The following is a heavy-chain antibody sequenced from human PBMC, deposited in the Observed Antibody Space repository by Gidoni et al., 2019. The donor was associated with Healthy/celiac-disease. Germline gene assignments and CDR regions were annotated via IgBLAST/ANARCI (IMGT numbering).Heavy chain of an antibody. CDR2: ISYDGSNK. Sequence: QVELVESGGGVVQPGRALRLACAASGFTCRSYAMHWVRQAPGKGLEWVAVISYDGSNKYYADSVKGRFTISRDNSKNTLYLQMNSLRAEDTAVYYCARGGIVGATTQYYFDYWGQGTLVTVSS. D-gene: IGHD1-26*01. V-gene: IGHV3-30-3*01. CDR3: ARGGIVGATTQYYFDY. J-gene: IGHJ4*02. CDR1: GFTCRSYA.